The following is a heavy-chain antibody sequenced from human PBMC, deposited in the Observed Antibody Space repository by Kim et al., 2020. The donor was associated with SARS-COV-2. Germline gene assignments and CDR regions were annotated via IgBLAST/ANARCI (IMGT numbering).Heavy chain of an antibody. D-gene: IGHD3-10*01. V-gene: IGHV3-23*01. Sequence: YADSVKGRFTISRDNSKNTLYLQMSSLRADDTAVYYCAKGGYASGSLDYWGQGTLVTVSS. J-gene: IGHJ4*02. CDR3: AKGGYASGSLDY.